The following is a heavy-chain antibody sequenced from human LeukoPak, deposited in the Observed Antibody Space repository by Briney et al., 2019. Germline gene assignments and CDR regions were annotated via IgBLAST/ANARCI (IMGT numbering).Heavy chain of an antibody. Sequence: GGSLRLSCAASGSTFSSYGMHWVRQAPGKGLEWVAVISYDGSNKYYADSVKGRFTISRDNSKNTLYLQMNSLRAEDTAVYYCASQLARGYSGYDFDYWGQGTLVTVSS. J-gene: IGHJ4*02. CDR1: GSTFSSYG. CDR3: ASQLARGYSGYDFDY. V-gene: IGHV3-30*03. CDR2: ISYDGSNK. D-gene: IGHD5-12*01.